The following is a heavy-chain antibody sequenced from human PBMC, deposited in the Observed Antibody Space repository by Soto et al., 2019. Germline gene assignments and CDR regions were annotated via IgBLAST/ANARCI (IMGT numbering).Heavy chain of an antibody. CDR3: ARDIWWEPGVDAFHI. Sequence: QVQLVESGGGVVQPGRSLRLSCAASGFTFNFFAMHWVRQAPGKGLEWVAAVSKDGSNTYYADSVKGRFTISRDNPXXTLDLQMNSLRVEDTAVYYCARDIWWEPGVDAFHIWGQGTMVTVSP. V-gene: IGHV3-30-3*01. D-gene: IGHD1-26*01. CDR2: VSKDGSNT. CDR1: GFTFNFFA. J-gene: IGHJ3*02.